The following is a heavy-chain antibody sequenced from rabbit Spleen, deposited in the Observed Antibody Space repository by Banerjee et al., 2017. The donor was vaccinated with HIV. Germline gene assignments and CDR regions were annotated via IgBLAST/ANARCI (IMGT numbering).Heavy chain of an antibody. CDR3: AGGNTL. CDR1: GFSLSNNYV. J-gene: IGHJ4*01. Sequence: QEQLEESGGGLFQPGGSLTLTCKASGFSLSNNYVMCWVRQAPGKGLEWIGCISTSTGNTVYASWAKGRFTISRTSSTTVTLQMTSLTPADTATYFCAGGNTLWGPGTLVTVS. V-gene: IGHV1S45*01. CDR2: ISTSTGNT.